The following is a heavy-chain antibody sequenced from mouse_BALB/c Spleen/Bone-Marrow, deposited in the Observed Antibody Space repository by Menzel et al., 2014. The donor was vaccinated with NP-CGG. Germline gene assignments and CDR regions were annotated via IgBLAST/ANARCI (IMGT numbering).Heavy chain of an antibody. D-gene: IGHD1-1*01. CDR3: AFTTVVEPAWFAY. Sequence: VQLQQSGPELEKPGASVKISCKASGNSLTCYNMNWVKQSNGKSLAWIGNIDPYYGGTSYNQKFKGKATLPVDKSSSTAYMQLKSLTSEDSAVYCCAFTTVVEPAWFAYWGQGTLVTVSA. CDR1: GNSLTCYN. V-gene: IGHV1-39*01. CDR2: IDPYYGGT. J-gene: IGHJ3*01.